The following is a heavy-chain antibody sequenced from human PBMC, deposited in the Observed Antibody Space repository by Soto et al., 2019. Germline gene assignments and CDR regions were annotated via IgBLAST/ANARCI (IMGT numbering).Heavy chain of an antibody. J-gene: IGHJ6*02. CDR2: IYYSGGT. CDR1: GGSISSGGYY. V-gene: IGHV4-31*03. D-gene: IGHD1-7*01. CDR3: ARVTKGNYSYYYYGMDV. Sequence: SETMSLTCTVSGGSISSGGYYWSWIRQHPGKGLEWIGYIYYSGGTYYNPSLKSRVTISVDTSKNQFSLKLSSVTAADTAVYYCARVTKGNYSYYYYGMDVWGQGTTVTVSS.